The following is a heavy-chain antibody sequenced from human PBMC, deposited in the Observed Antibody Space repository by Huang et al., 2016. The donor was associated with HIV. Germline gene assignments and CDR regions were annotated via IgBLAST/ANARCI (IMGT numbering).Heavy chain of an antibody. J-gene: IGHJ4*02. D-gene: IGHD2-15*01. CDR2: IFDSVNT. CDR1: GGSISNGDYY. CDR3: TRGGRFCSGGSCHLHLFDY. V-gene: IGHV4-30-4*08. Sequence: QVQLQESGPGLVKPSQTLSLTCTASGGSISNGDYYWSWIRQPPGKGLEWIGYIFDSVNTYYNPSLKSRVSISVDTSKNQFSVKLKSVTAADTAVYYCTRGGRFCSGGSCHLHLFDYWGQGTLVTVSS.